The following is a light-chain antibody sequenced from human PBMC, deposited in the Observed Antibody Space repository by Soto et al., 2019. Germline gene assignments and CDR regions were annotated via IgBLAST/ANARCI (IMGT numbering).Light chain of an antibody. CDR2: LEGSGSY. V-gene: IGLV4-60*02. Sequence: QPVLTQSSSASASLGSSVKLTCTLSSGHSSCIIAWHQQQPGKAPRYLMKLEGSGSYNKGSGVPDRFSGSSSGVDRYLTISNLQFEDEADYYCETWDSNTHTVFGGGTKLTVL. CDR1: SGHSSCI. J-gene: IGLJ3*02. CDR3: ETWDSNTHTV.